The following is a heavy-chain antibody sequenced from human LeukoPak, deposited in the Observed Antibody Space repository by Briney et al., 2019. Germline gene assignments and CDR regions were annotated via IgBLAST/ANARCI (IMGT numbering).Heavy chain of an antibody. Sequence: GGSRRLSCAASGFTFSSYAMHWVRQAPGKGLEYVSAISSNGRSTYYANSVKGRFTIYRDNSKNTLYLQLGSLRAEDMAVYYCAKNDSGASPPASWGQGTLVTVSS. CDR1: GFTFSSYA. J-gene: IGHJ5*02. CDR2: ISSNGRST. D-gene: IGHD4-17*01. V-gene: IGHV3-64*01. CDR3: AKNDSGASPPAS.